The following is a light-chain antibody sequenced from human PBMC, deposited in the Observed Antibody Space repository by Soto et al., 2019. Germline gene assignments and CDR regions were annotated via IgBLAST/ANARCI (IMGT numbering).Light chain of an antibody. Sequence: EIVLTQSPGTLSLSPGERATLSCRASQSVSSSYLAWYQQKPGQAPRLLIYGASSRATGIPDRFSGSGSGTDFTLTISRLEPEDFAVYYCQQCGSSPPDTFGQGTRLEIK. CDR3: QQCGSSPPDT. J-gene: IGKJ5*01. CDR2: GAS. V-gene: IGKV3-20*01. CDR1: QSVSSSY.